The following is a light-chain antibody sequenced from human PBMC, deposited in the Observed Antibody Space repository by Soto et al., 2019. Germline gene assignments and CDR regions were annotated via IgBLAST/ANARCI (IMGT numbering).Light chain of an antibody. Sequence: EIVLTQSPGTLSLSLGERATLSCRASQSGSDSYLAWYQQKPGQPPRLLIYGVSSRGYGIPDRFSGSGSGTDFTLTISRLEPEDFAVYCCQQYGSSPLAVTFGPGTKVDIK. CDR3: QQYGSSPLAVT. J-gene: IGKJ3*01. V-gene: IGKV3-20*01. CDR1: QSGSDSY. CDR2: GVS.